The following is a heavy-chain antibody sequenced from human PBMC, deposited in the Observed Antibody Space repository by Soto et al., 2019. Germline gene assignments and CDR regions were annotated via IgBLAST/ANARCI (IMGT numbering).Heavy chain of an antibody. CDR3: ARDGGPAAAGPKYDY. V-gene: IGHV4-31*03. CDR2: IYYSGST. J-gene: IGHJ4*02. D-gene: IGHD6-13*01. Sequence: ASETLSLTCTVSGGSISSGGYYWSWIRQHPGKGLEWIGYIYYSGSTYYNPSLKSRVTISVDTSKNQFSLKLSSVTAADTAVYHCARDGGPAAAGPKYDYWGQGTLVTVSS. CDR1: GGSISSGGYY.